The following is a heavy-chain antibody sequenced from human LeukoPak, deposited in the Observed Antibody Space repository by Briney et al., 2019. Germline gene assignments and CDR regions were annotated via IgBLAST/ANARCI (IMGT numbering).Heavy chain of an antibody. J-gene: IGHJ5*02. V-gene: IGHV4-59*11. Sequence: SETLSLTCTVSGGSISSHYWSWIRQPPGKGLEWIGYIYYSGSTNYNPSLKSRVTISVDTSKNQFSLKLSSVTAADTAVYYCARGGTSGGFDPWGQGTLVTVSS. CDR3: ARGGTSGGFDP. CDR1: GGSISSHY. D-gene: IGHD2-2*01. CDR2: IYYSGST.